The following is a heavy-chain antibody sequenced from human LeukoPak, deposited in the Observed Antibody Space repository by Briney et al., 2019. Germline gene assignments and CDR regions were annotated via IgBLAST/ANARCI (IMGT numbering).Heavy chain of an antibody. CDR1: GGSFSGYY. D-gene: IGHD3-10*01. J-gene: IGHJ4*02. CDR3: ARGLGLLWFGESSPLGY. Sequence: PSETLSLTCAVYGGSFSGYYWSWIRQPPGKGLEWIGEINHSGSTNYNPSLKSRVTISVDTPKNQFSLKLSSVTAADTAVYYCARGLGLLWFGESSPLGYWGQGTLVTVSS. V-gene: IGHV4-34*01. CDR2: INHSGST.